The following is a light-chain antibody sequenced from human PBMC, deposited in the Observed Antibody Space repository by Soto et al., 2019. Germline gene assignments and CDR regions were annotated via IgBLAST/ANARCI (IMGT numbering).Light chain of an antibody. CDR3: QQYGSPPIT. CDR1: QSVSSNY. CDR2: GTS. J-gene: IGKJ5*01. V-gene: IGKV3-20*01. Sequence: EIVMTQSPGTLSLSPGETATLSCRASQSVSSNYVAWFHQKPGQAPRLLMSGTSNRATGTPDRFSGSGSGTDFTLTISRLEPEDFAVYYCQQYGSPPITFGQGTRLE.